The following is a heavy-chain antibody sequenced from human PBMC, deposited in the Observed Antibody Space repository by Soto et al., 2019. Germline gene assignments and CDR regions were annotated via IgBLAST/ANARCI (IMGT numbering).Heavy chain of an antibody. J-gene: IGHJ6*02. CDR3: ARLKPFVTMVRGVIGGNYYGMDV. CDR1: GYSFTSYW. CDR2: IDPSDSDT. Sequence: PGESLKISCKGSGYSFTSYWISWVRQMPGKGLEWMGRIDPSDSDTRYSPSFQGQVTISADKSISTAYLQWSSLKASDTAMYYCARLKPFVTMVRGVIGGNYYGMDVWGQGTTVTVSS. D-gene: IGHD3-10*01. V-gene: IGHV5-51*01.